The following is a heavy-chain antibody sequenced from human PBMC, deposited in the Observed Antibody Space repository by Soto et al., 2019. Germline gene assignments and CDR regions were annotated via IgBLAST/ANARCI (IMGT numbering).Heavy chain of an antibody. CDR2: ISSSSSYI. CDR3: ARDFGIFYDSTS. Sequence: GGSLRLSCAASGFTYSSYSMNWVRQAPGKGLEWVSSISSSSSYIYYADSVKGRFTISRDNAKNSLYLQMNSLRAEDTAVYYCARDFGIFYDSTSWGQGTLVTVSS. CDR1: GFTYSSYS. D-gene: IGHD3-22*01. J-gene: IGHJ4*02. V-gene: IGHV3-21*01.